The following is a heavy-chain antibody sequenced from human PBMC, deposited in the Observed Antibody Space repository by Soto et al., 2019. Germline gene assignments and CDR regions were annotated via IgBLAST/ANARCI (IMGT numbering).Heavy chain of an antibody. V-gene: IGHV3-30*18. D-gene: IGHD3-3*01. Sequence: GGSLRLSCAASGFTFSSYGMHWVRQAPGKGLEWVAVISYDGSNKYYADSVKGRFTISRDNSKNTLYLQMNSLRAEDTAVYYCAKERKGITIFGVVIAGYMDVWDKGTTVTVSS. CDR2: ISYDGSNK. CDR3: AKERKGITIFGVVIAGYMDV. J-gene: IGHJ6*03. CDR1: GFTFSSYG.